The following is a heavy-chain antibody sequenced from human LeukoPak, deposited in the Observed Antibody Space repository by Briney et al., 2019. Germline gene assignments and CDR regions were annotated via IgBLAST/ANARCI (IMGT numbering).Heavy chain of an antibody. CDR3: ARDNWFDY. V-gene: IGHV3-48*02. CDR2: IDTSGGTI. Sequence: PGGSLRLSCAASGFTFSKYSMDWVRQAPGKGLEWVSHIDTSGGTIYYADSVRGRFTISRDNARNSLPLQMNNLRDENTAVYYCARDNWFDYWGQGTLVTVSS. CDR1: GFTFSKYS. J-gene: IGHJ5*01.